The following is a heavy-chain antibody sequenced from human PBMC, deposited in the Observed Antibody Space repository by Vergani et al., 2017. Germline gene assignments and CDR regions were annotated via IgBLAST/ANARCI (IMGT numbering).Heavy chain of an antibody. J-gene: IGHJ4*02. D-gene: IGHD1-26*01. CDR1: GFTFSSYG. V-gene: IGHV3-30*02. CDR2: IRYDGSNK. Sequence: QVQLVESGGGVVQPVGSLRLSCAASGFTFSSYGMHWVRQAPGKGLEWVAFIRYDGSNKYYADSVKGRFPITRDNSKTTLNPEKNSLRAEDTAVYYCAQGGSYFSRLDYWGQGTLVTVSS. CDR3: AQGGSYFSRLDY.